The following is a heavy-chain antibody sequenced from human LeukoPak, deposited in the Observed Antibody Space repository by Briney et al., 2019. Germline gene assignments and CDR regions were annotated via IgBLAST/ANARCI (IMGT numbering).Heavy chain of an antibody. D-gene: IGHD2-15*01. J-gene: IGHJ6*02. CDR3: ATHHPVADETYYYYGMDV. CDR1: GFTVSSNY. CDR2: IYSGGST. V-gene: IGHV3-53*01. Sequence: GGSLRLSCAASGFTVSSNYMSWVRQAPGKGLECVSVIYSGGSTYYADSVKGRFTISRDNSKNTLYLQMNSLRAEDTAVYYCATHHPVADETYYYYGMDVWGQGTTVTVSS.